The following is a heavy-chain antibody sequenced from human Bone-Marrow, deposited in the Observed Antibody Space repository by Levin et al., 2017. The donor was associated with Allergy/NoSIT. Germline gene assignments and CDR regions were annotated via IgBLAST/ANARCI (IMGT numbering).Heavy chain of an antibody. Sequence: GESLKISCKASGYTFTGYYMHWVRQAPGQGLEWMGWINPNSGGTNYAQKFQGRVTMTRDTSISTAYMELSRLRSDDTAVYYCARDKGRMIVVVNHAFDIWGQGTMVTVSS. CDR1: GYTFTGYY. CDR3: ARDKGRMIVVVNHAFDI. CDR2: INPNSGGT. J-gene: IGHJ3*02. D-gene: IGHD3-22*01. V-gene: IGHV1-2*02.